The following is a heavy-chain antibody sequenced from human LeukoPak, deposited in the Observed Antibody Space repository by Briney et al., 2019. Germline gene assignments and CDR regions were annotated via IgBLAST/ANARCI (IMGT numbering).Heavy chain of an antibody. Sequence: GESLKISCQGSGYNFTNYWIGWVRQTPGKGLEWMGIIYPGESDPRYSPSFQGQVTISADKSINTAYLRWGSLKAADTAMYYCARLGCYDVLTGPDYWGQGTLVTVSS. CDR3: ARLGCYDVLTGPDY. CDR1: GYNFTNYW. V-gene: IGHV5-51*01. J-gene: IGHJ4*02. CDR2: IYPGESDP. D-gene: IGHD3-9*01.